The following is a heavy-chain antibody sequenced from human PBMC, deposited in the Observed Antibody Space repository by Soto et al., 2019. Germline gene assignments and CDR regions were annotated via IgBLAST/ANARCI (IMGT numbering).Heavy chain of an antibody. D-gene: IGHD3-22*01. CDR2: FYSSGSP. CDR1: GASISPGSYY. V-gene: IGHV4-61*01. J-gene: IGHJ4*02. Sequence: SETLSLTCTVFGASISPGSYYWAWIRQPPGQGLEWIGDFYSSGSPHHNPSLNNRVSISEDRSKNEFSLKLSSVTAADTAIYYCAREFYYDSSGIGFDSWGQGTLVTVSS. CDR3: AREFYYDSSGIGFDS.